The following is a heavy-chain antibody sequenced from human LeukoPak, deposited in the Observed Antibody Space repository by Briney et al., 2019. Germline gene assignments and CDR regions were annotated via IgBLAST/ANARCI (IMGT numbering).Heavy chain of an antibody. CDR2: ISAYNGNT. CDR3: ARFSIPANWFDP. D-gene: IGHD6-25*01. V-gene: IGHV1-18*01. CDR1: GYTFTSYG. J-gene: IGHJ5*02. Sequence: VASVKVSCKASGYTFTSYGISWVRQAPGQGLEWMGWISAYNGNTNYAQNLQGRVTMTTDTSTRIAYMELRSLGSDDPAIYYCARFSIPANWFDPWGQGTLVTVSS.